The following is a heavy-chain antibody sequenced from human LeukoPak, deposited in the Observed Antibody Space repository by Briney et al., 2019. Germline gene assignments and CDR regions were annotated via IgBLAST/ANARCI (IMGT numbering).Heavy chain of an antibody. Sequence: GGSLRLSCAASRFTFGTYWMSWVRQAPGKGPEWVATIKQDGSEKYYVDSVKGRFTISRDNAKNSLSLQMNSLRAEDTAVYYCARYFDFWTGRPFDYWGQGTLVIVSS. D-gene: IGHD3-3*01. CDR3: ARYFDFWTGRPFDY. J-gene: IGHJ4*02. CDR1: RFTFGTYW. CDR2: IKQDGSEK. V-gene: IGHV3-7*03.